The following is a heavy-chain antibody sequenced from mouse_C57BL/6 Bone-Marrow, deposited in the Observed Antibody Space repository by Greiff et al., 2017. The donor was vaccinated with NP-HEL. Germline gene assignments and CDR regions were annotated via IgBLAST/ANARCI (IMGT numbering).Heavy chain of an antibody. D-gene: IGHD3-2*02. J-gene: IGHJ2*01. CDR2: ISSGGSYT. V-gene: IGHV5-6*01. CDR1: GFTFSSYG. CDR3: ARQLRLPGD. Sequence: EVNVVESGGDLVKPGGSLKLSCAASGFTFSSYGMSWVRQTPDKRLEWVATISSGGSYTYYPDSVKGRFTISRDNAKNTLYLQMSSLKSEDTATYYGARQLRLPGDWGKGTTLTVSS.